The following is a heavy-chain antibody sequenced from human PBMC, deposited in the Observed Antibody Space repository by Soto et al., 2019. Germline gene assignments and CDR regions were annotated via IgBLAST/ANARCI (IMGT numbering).Heavy chain of an antibody. V-gene: IGHV3-21*01. CDR2: ISSSSYI. CDR3: ARDLLGGTFSGMDV. D-gene: IGHD2-15*01. J-gene: IGHJ6*02. Sequence: RLSCAASGFTFSSYSMNWVRQAPGKGLEWVSSISSSSYIYYADSVKGRFTISRDNAKNSLYLQMNSLRAEDTAVYYCARDLLGGTFSGMDVWGQGTTVTVSS. CDR1: GFTFSSYS.